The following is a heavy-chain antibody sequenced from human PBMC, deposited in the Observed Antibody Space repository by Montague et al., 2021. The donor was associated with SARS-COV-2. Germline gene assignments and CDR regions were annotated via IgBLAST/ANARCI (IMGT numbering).Heavy chain of an antibody. CDR3: TKVQISMVRGVMPAFDI. CDR2: ISWNSGSI. CDR1: GFTFGDYA. J-gene: IGHJ3*02. Sequence: SRSLPCSASGFTFGDYAMYWVRQAPGKGLEWVSGISWNSGSIGYADSVKGRFTISRDNAKNSLYLQMNSLRAEDTALYYCTKVQISMVRGVMPAFDIWGQGTMVTVSS. V-gene: IGHV3-9*01. D-gene: IGHD3-10*01.